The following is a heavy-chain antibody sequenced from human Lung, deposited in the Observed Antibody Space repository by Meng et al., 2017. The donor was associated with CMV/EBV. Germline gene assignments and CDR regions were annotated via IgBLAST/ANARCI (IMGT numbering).Heavy chain of an antibody. CDR2: TYYRSKWYH. J-gene: IGHJ4*02. CDR1: GVIVSSNRAA. D-gene: IGHD4-23*01. Sequence: QLPLLQQGPELWKPSPAPPPTSAISGVIVSSNRAAWHWIRQSPTRGLGWLGRTYYRSKWYHEYAVSVKSRITISPDTPKNQFSLQLNSMTPEDTAVYYCARGINGGCGDWGQGTLVTVSS. CDR3: ARGINGGCGD. V-gene: IGHV6-1*01.